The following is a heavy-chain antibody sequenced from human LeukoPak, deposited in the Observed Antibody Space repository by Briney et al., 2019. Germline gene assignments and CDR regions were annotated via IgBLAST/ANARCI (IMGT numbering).Heavy chain of an antibody. CDR2: ISAYNGNT. CDR1: GYTFTSYG. V-gene: IGHV1-18*01. D-gene: IGHD4-17*01. Sequence: ASVKVSCKASGYTFTSYGNSWVRQAPGQGLEWMGWISAYNGNTNYAQKLQGRVTMTRNTSISTAYMELSSLRSEDTAVYYCARGALDYGDYFVDYWGQGTLVTVSS. J-gene: IGHJ4*02. CDR3: ARGALDYGDYFVDY.